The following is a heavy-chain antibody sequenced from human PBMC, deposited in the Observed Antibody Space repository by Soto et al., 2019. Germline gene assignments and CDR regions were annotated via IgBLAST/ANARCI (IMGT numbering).Heavy chain of an antibody. V-gene: IGHV4-59*01. CDR3: ARGRGGYFDL. CDR2: ISYSGST. Sequence: QVQLQESGPGLVKPSETLSLTCTVSGVSISSYYWIWILQPPGKGLEWIGYISYSGSTNYNPSLKSRVTISVDTSKNQFSLKLSSVTAADTAVYYCARGRGGYFDLWGRGTLVTVSS. CDR1: GVSISSYY. J-gene: IGHJ2*01.